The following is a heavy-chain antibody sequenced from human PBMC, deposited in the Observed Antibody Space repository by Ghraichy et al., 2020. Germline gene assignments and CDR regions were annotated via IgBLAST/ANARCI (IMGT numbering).Heavy chain of an antibody. Sequence: GGSLRLSCAASGFTFSSYEMNWVRQAPGKGLEWVSYISSSGSTIYYADSVKGRFTISRDNAKNSLYLQMNSLRAEDTAVYYCARLCSGGSCYSSDYWGQGTLVTVSS. J-gene: IGHJ4*02. D-gene: IGHD2-15*01. CDR2: ISSSGSTI. V-gene: IGHV3-48*03. CDR3: ARLCSGGSCYSSDY. CDR1: GFTFSSYE.